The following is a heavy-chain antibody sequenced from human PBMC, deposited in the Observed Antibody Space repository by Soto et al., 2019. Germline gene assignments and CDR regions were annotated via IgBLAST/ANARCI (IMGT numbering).Heavy chain of an antibody. J-gene: IGHJ4*02. CDR3: TRAVAGPFDL. D-gene: IGHD6-19*01. Sequence: LRLSCIGSGFTFGDFAFNWFRQAPGKGLEWVGFIRSKVYDATTEYAASVKGRFTISRDDSKSIAYLQMNSLKTEDTAVYYCTRAVAGPFDLWGQGTLVTVSS. CDR1: GFTFGDFA. V-gene: IGHV3-49*03. CDR2: IRSKVYDATT.